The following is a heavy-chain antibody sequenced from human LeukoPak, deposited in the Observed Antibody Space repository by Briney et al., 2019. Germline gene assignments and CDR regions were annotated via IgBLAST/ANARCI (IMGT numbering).Heavy chain of an antibody. V-gene: IGHV4-39*07. CDR3: ARGGEDYSNYFY. CDR2: IYYSGST. D-gene: IGHD4-11*01. Sequence: TASETLSLTCTVSGGSISSSSYYWGWIRQPPGKGLEWIGSIYYSGSTYYNPSLKSRVTISVDTSKNQFSLKLSSVTAADTAVYYCARGGEDYSNYFYWGQGTLVTVSS. J-gene: IGHJ4*02. CDR1: GGSISSSSYY.